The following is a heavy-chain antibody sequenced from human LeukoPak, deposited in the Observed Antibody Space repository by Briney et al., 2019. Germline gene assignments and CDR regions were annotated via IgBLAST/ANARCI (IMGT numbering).Heavy chain of an antibody. CDR1: GFTFTSSA. V-gene: IGHV1-58*01. Sequence: GASVKVSCKASGFTFTSSAVQWVRQARGQRLEWIGWIVVGSGNRNYAQKFQERVTITRDMSTSTAYMELSSLRSEDTAVYYCAANTELERPEGHGFDPWGQGTLVTVSS. J-gene: IGHJ5*02. CDR3: AANTELERPEGHGFDP. D-gene: IGHD1-1*01. CDR2: IVVGSGNR.